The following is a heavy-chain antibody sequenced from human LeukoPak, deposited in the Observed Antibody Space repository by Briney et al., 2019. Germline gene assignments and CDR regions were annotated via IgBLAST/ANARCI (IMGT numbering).Heavy chain of an antibody. CDR2: TYYRYKWYN. D-gene: IGHD1-26*01. V-gene: IGHV6-1*01. CDR3: ARGRVPEWELLGDAFEI. J-gene: IGHJ3*02. CDR1: RDSPSSNSAA. Sequence: QTLSLTRALSRDSPSSNSAAWNWLRQSPSSGLEWLGSTYYRYKWYNDYSVSEKRRITIDPDTSKNQFSLHLNSVTPEDTAVYYCARGRVPEWELLGDAFEIWGQGTMVSVSS.